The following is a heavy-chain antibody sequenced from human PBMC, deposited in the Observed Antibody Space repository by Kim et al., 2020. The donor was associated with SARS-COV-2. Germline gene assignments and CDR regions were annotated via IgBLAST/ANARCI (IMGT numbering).Heavy chain of an antibody. CDR3: VRVGDSVAVDFDY. V-gene: IGHV3-64*01. D-gene: IGHD2-21*01. J-gene: IGHJ4*02. CDR2: IKSDGSRT. CDR1: GFTFSNYN. Sequence: GGSLRLSCVASGFTFSNYNMHWVRQAPGKGLEYVSGIKSDGSRTFYANSVKGRFTFSRDNTKNTLYLQMGSLSAEEMAVYYFVRVGDSVAVDFDYWGQGT.